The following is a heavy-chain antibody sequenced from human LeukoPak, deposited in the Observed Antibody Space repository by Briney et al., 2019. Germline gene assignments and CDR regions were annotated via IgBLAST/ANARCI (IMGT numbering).Heavy chain of an antibody. Sequence: SETLSLTCAVYGGSFSGYYWSWLRQPPGKGLEGIGEINHSGSANYNPSLKSRVTISVDTSKNQFSLRLSSVTAADTAVYYCARRRGSGSYSFDYWGQRTLVTVSS. CDR1: GGSFSGYY. CDR3: ARRRGSGSYSFDY. D-gene: IGHD1-26*01. CDR2: INHSGSA. J-gene: IGHJ4*02. V-gene: IGHV4-34*01.